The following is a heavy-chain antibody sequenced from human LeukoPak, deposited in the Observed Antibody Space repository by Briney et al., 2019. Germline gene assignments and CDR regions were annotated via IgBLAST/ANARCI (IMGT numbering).Heavy chain of an antibody. V-gene: IGHV1-2*06. J-gene: IGHJ3*02. CDR2: INPNSGGT. Sequence: GASVKVSCKASGYTFTCYYMHWVRQAPGQGLEWMGRINPNSGGTNYAQKFQGRVTMTRDTSISTAYMELSRLRSDDTAVYYCVMQWLVLHILEGAFDIWGQGTMVTVSS. CDR1: GYTFTCYY. D-gene: IGHD6-19*01. CDR3: VMQWLVLHILEGAFDI.